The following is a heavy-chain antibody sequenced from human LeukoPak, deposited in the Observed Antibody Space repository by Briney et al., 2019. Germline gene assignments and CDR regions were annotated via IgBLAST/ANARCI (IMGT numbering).Heavy chain of an antibody. CDR3: VCMVRGVMGY. J-gene: IGHJ4*02. V-gene: IGHV3-30-3*01. D-gene: IGHD3-10*01. CDR1: GFTFSNYA. CDR2: ISYDGDKK. Sequence: GGSLRLSCTASGFTFSNYAMHWVRQAPGEGLQWVAIISYDGDKKEYTDSVKGRLTISRDNSKNTLSLQMNSLRAEDTALYYCVCMVRGVMGYWGQGTLVTVSS.